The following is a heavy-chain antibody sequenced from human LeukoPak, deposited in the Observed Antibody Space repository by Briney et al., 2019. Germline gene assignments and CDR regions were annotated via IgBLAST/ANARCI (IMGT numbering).Heavy chain of an antibody. Sequence: GGSLRLSCAASGFTFSSYSMNWVRQAPGKGLEWVSSISSSSSYIYYADSVKGRFTISRDNAKNSLYLQMNSLRGEDTAVYYCAASESSSWTALEYWGQGTLVTVSS. V-gene: IGHV3-21*01. CDR2: ISSSSSYI. CDR1: GFTFSSYS. D-gene: IGHD6-13*01. J-gene: IGHJ4*02. CDR3: AASESSSWTALEY.